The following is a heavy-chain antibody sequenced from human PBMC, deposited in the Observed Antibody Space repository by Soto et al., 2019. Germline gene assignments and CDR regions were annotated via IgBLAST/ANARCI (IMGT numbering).Heavy chain of an antibody. J-gene: IGHJ4*02. V-gene: IGHV3-23*01. Sequence: GRSLRLSCAASGFTLSSRAMSWVRQAPGKGLDWVSIISASGDNTYYADSVKGRFTISRDNSKNTLYLQVNSLRAEDTAVYYCAKLTYSDLWTGSHDSWGEGTLVTLSS. CDR3: AKLTYSDLWTGSHDS. CDR1: GFTLSSRA. D-gene: IGHD3-3*01. CDR2: ISASGDNT.